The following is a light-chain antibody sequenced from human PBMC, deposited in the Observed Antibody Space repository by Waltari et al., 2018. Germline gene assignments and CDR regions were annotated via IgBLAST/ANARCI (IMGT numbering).Light chain of an antibody. CDR3: QQRSNWPRT. Sequence: SCRARQGVSSYLAWYQQRPGQAPRLLIHSASNRATGIPARFSGSGSGTDFTLTISSLEPEDFAVYYCQQRSNWPRTFGQGTKVEIK. CDR2: SAS. V-gene: IGKV3-11*01. CDR1: QGVSSY. J-gene: IGKJ1*01.